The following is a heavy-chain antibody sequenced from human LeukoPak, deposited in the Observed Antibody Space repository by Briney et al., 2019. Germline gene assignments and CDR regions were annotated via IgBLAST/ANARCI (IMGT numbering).Heavy chain of an antibody. V-gene: IGHV3-21*01. J-gene: IGHJ4*02. D-gene: IGHD3-22*01. CDR3: ASYPGKYDSSGYDY. CDR2: ISSSSSYI. Sequence: GGSLRLSCAASGFTFSSYSMNWVRQAPGKGLEWVSSISSSSSYIYYADSVKGRFTISRDNAKNSLYLQMNSLRAEDTAVYYCASYPGKYDSSGYDYWGQGTLVTVSS. CDR1: GFTFSSYS.